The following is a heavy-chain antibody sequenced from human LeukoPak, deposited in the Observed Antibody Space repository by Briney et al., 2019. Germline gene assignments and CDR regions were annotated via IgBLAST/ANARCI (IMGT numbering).Heavy chain of an antibody. D-gene: IGHD6-19*01. CDR2: INHSGST. J-gene: IGHJ5*02. V-gene: IGHV4-34*01. CDR3: ARDRSGIAVAGNRFDP. Sequence: SETLSLTCAVYGGSFSGYYWSWIRQPPGKGLEWIGEINHSGSTNYNPSLKSRVTISVDTSKNQFSLKLSSVTAADTAVYYCARDRSGIAVAGNRFDPWGQGTLVTVSS. CDR1: GGSFSGYY.